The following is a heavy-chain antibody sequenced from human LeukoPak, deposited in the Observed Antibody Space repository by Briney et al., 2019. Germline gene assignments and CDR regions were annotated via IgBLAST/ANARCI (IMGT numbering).Heavy chain of an antibody. CDR1: GFDFSGFS. Sequence: GGSLRLSCVVSGFDFSGFSMSWVRQAPGKGLEWVAIMEEYGSYIFYVDSVKGRFIISRDNARNSLYLQMNNLRAEDTAVYYCAREHYFYYLDAWGKGTTVTVSS. CDR3: AREHYFYYLDA. J-gene: IGHJ6*03. CDR2: MEEYGSYI. V-gene: IGHV3-7*01.